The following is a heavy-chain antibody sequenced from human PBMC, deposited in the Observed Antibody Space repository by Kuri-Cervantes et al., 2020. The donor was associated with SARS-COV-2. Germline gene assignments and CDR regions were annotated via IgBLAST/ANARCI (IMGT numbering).Heavy chain of an antibody. D-gene: IGHD2-2*01. CDR1: GYTFTGYY. V-gene: IGHV1-2*04. CDR2: INPNSGGT. J-gene: IGHJ6*02. CDR3: ARELVVVPAVEQNWYYYYGMDV. Sequence: ASVKVSCKASGYTFTGYYMHWVRQAPGQGLEWMGWINPNSGGTNYAQKFQGWVTMTRDTSISTAYMELSRLRSDDTAVYYCARELVVVPAVEQNWYYYYGMDVWGQGTTVTVSS.